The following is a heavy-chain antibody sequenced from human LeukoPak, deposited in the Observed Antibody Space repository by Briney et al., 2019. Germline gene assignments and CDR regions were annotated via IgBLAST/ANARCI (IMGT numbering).Heavy chain of an antibody. J-gene: IGHJ6*03. V-gene: IGHV4-39*07. CDR3: ARDGTRGYDFWSGYCSNYYYYMDV. Sequence: SETLSLTCTVSGGSISSSSYYWGWIRQPPGKGLEWIGSIYYSGSTYYNPSLKSRVTISVDTSKNQFSLKLSSVTAADTAVYYCARDGTRGYDFWSGYCSNYYYYMDVWGKGTTVTVSS. CDR1: GGSISSSSYY. D-gene: IGHD3-3*01. CDR2: IYYSGST.